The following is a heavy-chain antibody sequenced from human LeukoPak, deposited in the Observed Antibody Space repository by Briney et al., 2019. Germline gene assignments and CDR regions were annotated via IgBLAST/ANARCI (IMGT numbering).Heavy chain of an antibody. Sequence: GGSLRLSCAASGFTFSSYWMHWVRQAPGKGLEWVSSITTSSTYTFYAESVKGRFTISRDNAKNSLYLQMNSLRAEDTAVYYCARDPYSGSYGDSYYYYMDVWGKGTTVTISS. J-gene: IGHJ6*03. D-gene: IGHD1-26*01. V-gene: IGHV3-21*01. CDR1: GFTFSSYW. CDR3: ARDPYSGSYGDSYYYYMDV. CDR2: ITTSSTYT.